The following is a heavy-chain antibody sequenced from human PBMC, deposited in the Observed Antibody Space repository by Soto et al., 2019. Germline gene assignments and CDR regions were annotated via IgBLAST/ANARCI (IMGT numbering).Heavy chain of an antibody. Sequence: EVQLLQSGGGLVQPGGSLRLSCAASGFTVSSYAMIWVRQVPGKGLEWVSAISGSGGKTDFEDSVKGRFTISRDISKNTLYLQMNSLRVEDTAVYYCAKVVYSGTSGAFDPWGQGTLVTVSS. CDR2: ISGSGGKT. V-gene: IGHV3-23*01. D-gene: IGHD1-26*01. J-gene: IGHJ5*02. CDR3: AKVVYSGTSGAFDP. CDR1: GFTVSSYA.